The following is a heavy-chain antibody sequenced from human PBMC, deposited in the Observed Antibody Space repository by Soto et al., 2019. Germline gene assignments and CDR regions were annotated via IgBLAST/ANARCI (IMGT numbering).Heavy chain of an antibody. CDR3: ANKGGGDRILDY. J-gene: IGHJ4*02. Sequence: QITLKESGPTLVKPTQTLTLTCTFSGFSLSTRGVGVGWIRQPPVKALVWLALFYWDGYKHYSPSLESRLTLPKEPSKTQVVLTMTTSAPVDTATCYCANKGGGDRILDYWGQGTLVTVSS. CDR1: GFSLSTRGVG. V-gene: IGHV2-5*02. CDR2: FYWDGYK. D-gene: IGHD3-16*01.